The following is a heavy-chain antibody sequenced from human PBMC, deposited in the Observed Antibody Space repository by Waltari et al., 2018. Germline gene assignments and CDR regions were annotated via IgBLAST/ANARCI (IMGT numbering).Heavy chain of an antibody. V-gene: IGHV4-59*01. J-gene: IGHJ6*02. CDR2: IYHTGST. D-gene: IGHD3-22*01. CDR3: ARDRSGGYPSYNFDV. Sequence: QVQLQESGPGLVKPSETLSLTCSVSGASITADYWSWLRQPPGKGFEWLGYIYHTGSTNYSPSLKGRITMSIDVSENQFSLSLTSVTAADTAVYFCARDRSGGYPSYNFDVWGQGTTVTVSS. CDR1: GASITADY.